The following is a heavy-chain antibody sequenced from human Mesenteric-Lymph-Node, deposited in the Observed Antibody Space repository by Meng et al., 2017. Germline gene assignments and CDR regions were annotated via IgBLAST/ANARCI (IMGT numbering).Heavy chain of an antibody. Sequence: GESLKISCEVSGFTFKSYAMSWVRQAPGKGLAWVSGISGSGGTTFLADSVKGRFTISRDNYNNILYLQMESLRPEDTDVYYCARRASFYYDSEKNWFESWGRGTLVTVSS. D-gene: IGHD3-16*01. CDR1: GFTFKSYA. V-gene: IGHV3-23*01. J-gene: IGHJ5*01. CDR3: ARRASFYYDSEKNWFES. CDR2: ISGSGGTT.